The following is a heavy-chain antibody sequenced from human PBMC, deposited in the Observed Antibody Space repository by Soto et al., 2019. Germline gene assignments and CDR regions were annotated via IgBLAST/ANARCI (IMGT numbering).Heavy chain of an antibody. V-gene: IGHV2-5*02. Sequence: QITLKESGPTLVKPTQTLTLTCTFSGFSLSTSGVGVGWIRQPPGKALEWLALIYWDDDKRYSPFLKSRPTIPTDTSENPVVLTMNNLDPVDTATYYCAHSYGDYAPPFYYYYYMDVWGKGTTVTVSS. J-gene: IGHJ6*03. CDR2: IYWDDDK. CDR3: AHSYGDYAPPFYYYYYMDV. CDR1: GFSLSTSGVG. D-gene: IGHD4-17*01.